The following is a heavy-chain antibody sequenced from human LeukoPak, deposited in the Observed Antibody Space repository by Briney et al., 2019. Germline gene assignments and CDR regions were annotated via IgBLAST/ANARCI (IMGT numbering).Heavy chain of an antibody. CDR2: ITSGSVNK. D-gene: IGHD3-9*01. CDR3: AKVQDGSATWFECFQH. CDR1: GFTFSSYS. J-gene: IGHJ1*01. V-gene: IGHV3-21*01. Sequence: QPGGSLRLSCAASGFTFSSYSMTWVRQAPGKGLEWVALITSGSVNKYYADSVKGRFTVSRDNAKNSLFLRMNSLRAEDTAVYYCAKVQDGSATWFECFQHWGQGTLVTVSS.